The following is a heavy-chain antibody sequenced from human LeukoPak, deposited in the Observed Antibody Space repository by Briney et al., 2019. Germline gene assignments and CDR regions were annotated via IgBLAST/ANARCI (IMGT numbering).Heavy chain of an antibody. CDR3: ASWGHYDILTGYYSRYYFDY. CDR2: ISAYNGNT. CDR1: GHTFTSYG. V-gene: IGHV1-18*01. Sequence: ASVKVSCKASGHTFTSYGISWVRQAPGQGLEWMGWISAYNGNTNYSQKFQGRVTITADESTSTAYMELSSLRSEDTAVYYCASWGHYDILTGYYSRYYFDYWGQGTLVTVSS. D-gene: IGHD3-9*01. J-gene: IGHJ4*02.